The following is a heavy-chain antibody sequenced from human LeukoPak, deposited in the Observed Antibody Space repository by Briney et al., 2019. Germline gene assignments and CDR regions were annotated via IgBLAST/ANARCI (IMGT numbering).Heavy chain of an antibody. D-gene: IGHD3-22*01. CDR2: INWNGGST. CDR1: GFTFDDYG. Sequence: RSGGSVRLFCAASGFTFDDYGMSWVRQAPGKGLEWVCGINWNGGSTGYAVSVKGRFTISRYNAKNSLYLQMNSLRAEDTALYYCARGPEYYYDSSGYSFHAFDIWGQGTMVTVSS. CDR3: ARGPEYYYDSSGYSFHAFDI. J-gene: IGHJ3*02. V-gene: IGHV3-20*04.